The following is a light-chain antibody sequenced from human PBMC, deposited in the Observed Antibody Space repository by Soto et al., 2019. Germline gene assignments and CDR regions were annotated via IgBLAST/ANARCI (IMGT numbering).Light chain of an antibody. CDR2: DDN. J-gene: IGLJ1*01. Sequence: QSVMTQPPSVSAAPGQMVTISCSGSSSNIGGNSVSWYQQLPGTAPKLLIYDDNKRHAGIPDRFSGSKSGTSATLGITGFQAGDEADYYCGSWDSSRSAYVVGTGSKVNVL. V-gene: IGLV1-51*01. CDR1: SSNIGGNS. CDR3: GSWDSSRSAYV.